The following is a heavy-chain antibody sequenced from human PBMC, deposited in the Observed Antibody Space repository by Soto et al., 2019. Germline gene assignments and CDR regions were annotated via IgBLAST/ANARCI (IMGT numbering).Heavy chain of an antibody. D-gene: IGHD3-22*01. CDR1: GYTFTNYG. J-gene: IGHJ6*02. Sequence: QVQLVESGAEVKKPGASVKVSCKASGYTFTNYGISWVRQAPGQGREWMGWISGYNGNTKYAQKFQGRVTMTTDTPTNTAYRELRSLRSDDTAVYYFARDREYYYDSSGNYYYHYGMEVWGQGTTVTVS. CDR3: ARDREYYYDSSGNYYYHYGMEV. CDR2: ISGYNGNT. V-gene: IGHV1-18*04.